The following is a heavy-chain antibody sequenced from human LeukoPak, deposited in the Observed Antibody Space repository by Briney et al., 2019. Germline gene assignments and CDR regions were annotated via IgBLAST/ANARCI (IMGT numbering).Heavy chain of an antibody. Sequence: PSETLSLTCTVSGGSISSSSYYWGWIRQPPGKGLEWIGSIYYSGSTYYNPSLKSRVTISVDTSKNQFSLKLSSVTAADTAVYYCARVRRDYYDSSIDYWGQGTLVTVSP. CDR2: IYYSGST. CDR3: ARVRRDYYDSSIDY. J-gene: IGHJ4*02. CDR1: GGSISSSSYY. V-gene: IGHV4-39*07. D-gene: IGHD3-22*01.